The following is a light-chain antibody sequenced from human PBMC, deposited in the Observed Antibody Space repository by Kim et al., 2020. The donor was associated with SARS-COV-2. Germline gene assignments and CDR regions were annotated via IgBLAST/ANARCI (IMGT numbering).Light chain of an antibody. V-gene: IGLV6-57*03. J-gene: IGLJ2*01. CDR2: ENN. Sequence: GKTVTISCTRSTGSIASRFVQWYQQRPGSVPTTVIYENNERPSGVPGRFSGSIDSSSNSASLTISGLEPEDEADYYCHSYDSDSQVFGGGTQLTVL. CDR3: HSYDSDSQV. CDR1: TGSIASRF.